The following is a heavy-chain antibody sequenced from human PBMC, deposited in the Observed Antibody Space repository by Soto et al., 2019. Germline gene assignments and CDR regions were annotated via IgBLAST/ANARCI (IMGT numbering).Heavy chain of an antibody. Sequence: QVQLQESGPGLVKPSQTLSLTCTVSGGSISSGDYYWSWIRQPPGKGLECIGYIYYSGSTYYNPSLKGRFTISVDTSKNQFSRKLSSVTAADTAVYYCASRKSSPYFDYWGQGTLVTVSS. CDR1: GGSISSGDYY. CDR3: ASRKSSPYFDY. CDR2: IYYSGST. J-gene: IGHJ4*02. V-gene: IGHV4-30-4*01. D-gene: IGHD3-10*01.